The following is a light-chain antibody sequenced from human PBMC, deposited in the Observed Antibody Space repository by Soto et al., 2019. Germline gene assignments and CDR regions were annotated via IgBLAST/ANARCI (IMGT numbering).Light chain of an antibody. Sequence: DLQMTQSPSSLSASVGDRVTITCRASQSISSYLNWYQQKPGKAPKLLIYAASSLQSGVPSRFSGSGSGTDFTLTISSLQPEDFATYYCQQSYNTGFTFGPGTKVDIK. CDR1: QSISSY. J-gene: IGKJ3*01. V-gene: IGKV1-39*01. CDR2: AAS. CDR3: QQSYNTGFT.